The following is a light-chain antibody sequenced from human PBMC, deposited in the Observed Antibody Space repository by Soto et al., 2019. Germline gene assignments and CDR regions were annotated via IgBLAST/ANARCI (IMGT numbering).Light chain of an antibody. J-gene: IGKJ1*01. V-gene: IGKV3D-15*01. CDR3: QQYNNWPLWT. CDR1: QSISGN. Sequence: MTQSPSTLSASGGDRVTVTCRASQSISGNYLAWYQQKPGQAPSLLMHGASSRATGIPERFSGSGSGTEFTLTISSLQSEDFAVYYCQQYNNWPLWTFGQGTKVDIK. CDR2: GAS.